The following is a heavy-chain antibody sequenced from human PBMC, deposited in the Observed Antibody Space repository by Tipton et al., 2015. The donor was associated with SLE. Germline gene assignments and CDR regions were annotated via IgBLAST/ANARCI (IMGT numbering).Heavy chain of an antibody. Sequence: TLSLTCTVSGGSISSSSYYWSWIRQPAGKGLEWIGGIYTSGSTNYNPSLKSRVTMSVDTSKNQFSLKLSSVTAADTAVYYCARERYSSGWSDWGQGTLVTVSS. D-gene: IGHD6-19*01. J-gene: IGHJ4*02. CDR3: ARERYSSGWSD. V-gene: IGHV4-61*02. CDR1: GGSISSSSYY. CDR2: IYTSGST.